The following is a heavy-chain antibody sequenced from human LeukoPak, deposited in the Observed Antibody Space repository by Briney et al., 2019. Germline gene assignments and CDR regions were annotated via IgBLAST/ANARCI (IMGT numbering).Heavy chain of an antibody. CDR3: SRENGAFSPFGY. Sequence: PSETLSLTCGVSGGSISNTNWWSWVRQPPGQGLEWIGEISLTGLTHYNPSLESRVTVSLDKSKNQLSLNLTSVTAADTAVYYCSRENGAFSPFGYWGQGTMVTVLS. CDR2: ISLTGLT. V-gene: IGHV4/OR15-8*02. J-gene: IGHJ4*02. CDR1: GGSISNTNW. D-gene: IGHD2-8*01.